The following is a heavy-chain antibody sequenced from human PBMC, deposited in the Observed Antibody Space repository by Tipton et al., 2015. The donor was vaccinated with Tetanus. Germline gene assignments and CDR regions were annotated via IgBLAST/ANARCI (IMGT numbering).Heavy chain of an antibody. J-gene: IGHJ5*02. CDR2: INHRGGT. CDR3: ASLPKHWLAPRGAP. Sequence: TLSLTCDVYDGSFSAYYWTWIRQPPGKGLEWIGEINHRGGTMYNPSLKSRVTISGDTSRNQFSLNLTSVTAADTAVYYCASLPKHWLAPRGAPWGQGTLVTVSS. V-gene: IGHV4-34*01. CDR1: DGSFSAYY. D-gene: IGHD6-19*01.